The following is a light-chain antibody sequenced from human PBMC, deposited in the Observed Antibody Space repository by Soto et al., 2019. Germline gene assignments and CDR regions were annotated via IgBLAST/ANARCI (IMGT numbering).Light chain of an antibody. CDR1: QGISLF. J-gene: IGKJ4*01. CDR2: AAS. CDR3: QQLKSYPLT. V-gene: IGKV1-9*01. Sequence: DIHLTQSPSFLSASVGDTVCITWLASQGISLFLAWYQQRPGKAPDLLIYAASSLESGVPSRFSGSGSGTEFTLTITSLQPEDFATYYCQQLKSYPLTFGGGTKVDIK.